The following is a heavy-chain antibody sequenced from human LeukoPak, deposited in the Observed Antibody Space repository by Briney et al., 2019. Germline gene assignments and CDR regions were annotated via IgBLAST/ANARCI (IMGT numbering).Heavy chain of an antibody. J-gene: IGHJ6*02. CDR1: GFTFSSFG. CDR3: ARGRWDTGGLHGLDV. D-gene: IGHD2-8*02. V-gene: IGHV3-33*01. Sequence: HPGGSLRLSCVASGFTFSSFGMHWVRQAPGKGLEWVAVIWYDGSNKYYADSVKGRFTISRDNSQNTLYLQGNNLRAEDTAVYCCARGRWDTGGLHGLDVWGQGTTVTVSS. CDR2: IWYDGSNK.